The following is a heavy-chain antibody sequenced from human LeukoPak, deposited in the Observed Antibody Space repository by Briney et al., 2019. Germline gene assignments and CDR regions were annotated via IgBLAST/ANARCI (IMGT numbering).Heavy chain of an antibody. CDR1: GFTFSSYW. D-gene: IGHD3/OR15-3a*01. V-gene: IGHV3-74*01. J-gene: IGHJ4*02. CDR3: AKHFCTGLDCSLFDS. CDR2: INNDGSST. Sequence: GGSLRLSCAASGFTFSSYWIHWVRQAPGKGLLWLSRINNDGSSTSYADSVKGRFTISRDNAKSTAHLQVTGLRAEDTALYYCAKHFCTGLDCSLFDSWGQGTLVTVSS.